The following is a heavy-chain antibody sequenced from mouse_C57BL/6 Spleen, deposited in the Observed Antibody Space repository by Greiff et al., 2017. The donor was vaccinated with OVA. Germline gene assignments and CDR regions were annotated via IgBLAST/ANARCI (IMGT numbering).Heavy chain of an antibody. D-gene: IGHD1-1*01. Sequence: QVQLKESGPGILQPSQTLSLTCSFSGFSLSTFGMGVGWIRQPSGKGLEWLAHIWWDDDTYYNPALKSRVTISKDTSKHQVFLKIANVDTADTATYYCARARSITTVVAEGYFDVWGTGTTVTVSS. CDR2: IWWDDDT. CDR1: GFSLSTFGMG. J-gene: IGHJ1*03. CDR3: ARARSITTVVAEGYFDV. V-gene: IGHV8-8*01.